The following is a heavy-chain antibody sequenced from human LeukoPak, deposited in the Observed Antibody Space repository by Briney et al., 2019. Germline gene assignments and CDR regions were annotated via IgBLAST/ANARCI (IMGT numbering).Heavy chain of an antibody. V-gene: IGHV1-2*02. CDR3: ARVSALSIAARLDY. CDR2: INPNSGGT. J-gene: IGHJ4*02. CDR1: GYTFTSYG. Sequence: ASVKVSCKASGYTFTSYGISWVRQAPGQGLEWMGWINPNSGGTNYAQKFQGRVTMTRDTSISTAYMELSRLRSDDTAVYYCARVSALSIAARLDYWGQGTLVTVSS. D-gene: IGHD6-6*01.